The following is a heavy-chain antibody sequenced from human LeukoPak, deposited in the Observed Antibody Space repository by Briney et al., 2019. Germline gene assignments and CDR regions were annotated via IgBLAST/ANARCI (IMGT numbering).Heavy chain of an antibody. Sequence: ASVKVSCKASGGTFSSYAISWVRQAPGQGLEWMGRIIPIFGTANYAQKFQGRVTMTRDTSISTAYMELSRLRSDDTAVYYCARGSDDFWSGYSPSYWGQGTLVTVSS. V-gene: IGHV1-69*05. J-gene: IGHJ4*02. CDR1: GGTFSSYA. CDR2: IIPIFGTA. D-gene: IGHD3-3*01. CDR3: ARGSDDFWSGYSPSY.